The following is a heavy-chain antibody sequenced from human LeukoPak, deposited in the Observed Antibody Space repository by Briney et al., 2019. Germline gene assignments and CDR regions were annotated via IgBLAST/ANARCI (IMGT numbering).Heavy chain of an antibody. CDR3: ARNIVAGEYYFDY. V-gene: IGHV4-31*11. D-gene: IGHD5-12*01. J-gene: IGHJ4*02. CDR1: GGSVSSGGHY. CDR2: IYDSGST. Sequence: PSETLSLTCAVSGGSVSSGGHYWTWIRQHPGKGLEWIGDIYDSGSTRYNPSLKRQVIISVDTSKNQFSLRLSSVTAADTAVYYCARNIVAGEYYFDYWGQGTLVTVYS.